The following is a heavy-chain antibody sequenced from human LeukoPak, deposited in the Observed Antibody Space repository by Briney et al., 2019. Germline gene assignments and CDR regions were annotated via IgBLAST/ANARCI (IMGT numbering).Heavy chain of an antibody. CDR2: ISAYNGNT. J-gene: IGHJ6*03. CDR1: GYTFTSYG. V-gene: IGHV1-18*01. D-gene: IGHD1-26*01. Sequence: ASVKVSCKASGYTFTSYGISWVRQAPGQGLEWMGWISAYNGNTNYAQKLQGRVTMTTDTSTSTAYMELRSLRSDDTAVYYCARDRWWEVPSVMDVWGKGTTVTVSS. CDR3: ARDRWWEVPSVMDV.